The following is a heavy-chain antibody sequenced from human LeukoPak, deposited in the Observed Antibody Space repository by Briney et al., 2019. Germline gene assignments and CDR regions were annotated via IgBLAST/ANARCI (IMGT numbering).Heavy chain of an antibody. D-gene: IGHD4-11*01. CDR2: IYYSGST. J-gene: IGHJ6*02. CDR3: AREVSSVRYYGMDV. V-gene: IGHV4-31*03. Sequence: SQTLSLTCTVSGGSISSGGYYWRWIRQHPGKGLEWIGYIYYSGSTYYNPSLKSRVTISVDTSKNQFSLKLSSVTAADTAVYYCAREVSSVRYYGMDVWGQGTTVTVSS. CDR1: GGSISSGGYY.